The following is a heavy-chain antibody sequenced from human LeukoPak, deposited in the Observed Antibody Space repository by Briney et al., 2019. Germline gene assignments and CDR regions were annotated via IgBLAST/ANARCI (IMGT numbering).Heavy chain of an antibody. D-gene: IGHD3-22*01. CDR2: INEDGSVK. J-gene: IGHJ4*02. V-gene: IGHV3-7*01. CDR1: GFSFTTYW. Sequence: SGGSLRLSCAASGFSFTTYWMTWVRQAPGKGLQWVANINEDGSVKYYVDSVKGRFTISRDNTKNSLYLQMDTLRAEDTAVYYCARSTIVVVINADFDYWGQGTLVTVSS. CDR3: ARSTIVVVINADFDY.